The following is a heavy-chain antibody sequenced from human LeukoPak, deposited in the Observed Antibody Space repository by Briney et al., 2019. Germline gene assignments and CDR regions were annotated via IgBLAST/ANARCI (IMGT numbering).Heavy chain of an antibody. Sequence: GGSLRLSCAPSGFTFSNVWMAWVRQAPGKGLEWVANINQDGSTKQYVDSVRGRFTISRDNAKNSLYLQMNSLTAEDTGLYHCARDMKGNLDYWGQGTLVTVSS. D-gene: IGHD1-14*01. V-gene: IGHV3-7*01. CDR2: INQDGSTK. CDR3: ARDMKGNLDY. CDR1: GFTFSNVW. J-gene: IGHJ4*02.